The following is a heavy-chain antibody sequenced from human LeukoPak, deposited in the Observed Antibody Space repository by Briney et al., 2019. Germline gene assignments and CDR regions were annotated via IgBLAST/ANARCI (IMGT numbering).Heavy chain of an antibody. V-gene: IGHV1-18*01. CDR1: GYSFASFG. D-gene: IGHD6-13*01. Sequence: ASVKVSCKASGYSFASFGINWVRQAPGQGLEWMGWISAYNGNTNYAQKLQGRVTMTTGTSTSTAYMELRSLRSDDTAVYYCARDMKQQLAYYYYYGMDVWGQGTTVTVSS. CDR2: ISAYNGNT. J-gene: IGHJ6*02. CDR3: ARDMKQQLAYYYYYGMDV.